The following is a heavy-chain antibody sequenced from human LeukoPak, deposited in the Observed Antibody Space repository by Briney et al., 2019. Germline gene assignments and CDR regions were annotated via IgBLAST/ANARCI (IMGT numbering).Heavy chain of an antibody. Sequence: SETLSLTCTVSGGSISSGDYYWSWIRQPPGKGLEWIGYIYYSGSTYYNPSLKSRVTISVDTSKNQFSLKLTSVTAADTAVYYCARAASSWSFDYWGQGTLVTVSS. D-gene: IGHD6-13*01. CDR3: ARAASSWSFDY. J-gene: IGHJ4*02. CDR1: GGSISSGDYY. CDR2: IYYSGST. V-gene: IGHV4-30-4*02.